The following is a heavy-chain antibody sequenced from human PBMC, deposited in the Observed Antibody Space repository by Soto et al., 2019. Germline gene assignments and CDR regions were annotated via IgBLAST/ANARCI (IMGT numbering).Heavy chain of an antibody. J-gene: IGHJ5*02. CDR2: INPNSGGT. Sequence: GASVKVSCKASGYTFTGYYMHWVRQAPGQGLEWMGWINPNSGGTNYAQKFQGRVTMTRDTSISTAYMELSRLRSDDTAVYYCARGAASYGDYRANWFDPWGQGTLVTVSS. CDR3: ARGAASYGDYRANWFDP. D-gene: IGHD4-17*01. V-gene: IGHV1-2*02. CDR1: GYTFTGYY.